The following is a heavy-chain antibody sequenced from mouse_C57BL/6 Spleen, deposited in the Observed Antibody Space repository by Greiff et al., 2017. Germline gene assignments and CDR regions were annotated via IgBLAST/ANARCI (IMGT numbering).Heavy chain of an antibody. CDR2: ISSGSSTI. D-gene: IGHD1-1*01. CDR3: ARSGSSYEWFAY. CDR1: GFTFSDYG. V-gene: IGHV5-17*01. Sequence: EVQVVESGGGLVKPGGSLKLSCAASGFTFSDYGMHWVRQAPEKGLEWVAYISSGSSTIYYADTVKGRFTISRDNAKNTLFLQMTSLRSEDTAMYYCARSGSSYEWFAYWGQGTLVTVSA. J-gene: IGHJ3*01.